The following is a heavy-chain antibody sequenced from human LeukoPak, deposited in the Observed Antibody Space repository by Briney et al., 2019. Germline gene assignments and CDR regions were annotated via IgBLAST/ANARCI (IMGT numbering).Heavy chain of an antibody. D-gene: IGHD3-3*01. V-gene: IGHV3-30*18. CDR1: GFTFSSYG. CDR2: ISYDGSNK. CDR3: AKEPSETILDV. Sequence: PGGSLRLSCAASGFTFSSYGMHWVRQAPGKELEWVAVISYDGSNKYYADSVKGRFTISRDNSKNTLYLQMNSLRAEDTAVYYCAKEPSETILDVWGQGTTVTVSS. J-gene: IGHJ6*02.